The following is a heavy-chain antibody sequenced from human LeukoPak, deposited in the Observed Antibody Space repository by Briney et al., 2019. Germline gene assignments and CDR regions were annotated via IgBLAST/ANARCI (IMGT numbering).Heavy chain of an antibody. CDR1: RFTFSNYG. D-gene: IGHD1-20*01. Sequence: PGGSLRLSCAASRFTFSNYGMHWVRQAPGKGLEWVAFISYDGSNKYYADSVKGRFTISRDNSKNTLYLQMNSLRTEDTAVYYCTKVARYNWNDVGIFDAFDIWGQGTMVTVSS. CDR2: ISYDGSNK. V-gene: IGHV3-30*18. J-gene: IGHJ3*02. CDR3: TKVARYNWNDVGIFDAFDI.